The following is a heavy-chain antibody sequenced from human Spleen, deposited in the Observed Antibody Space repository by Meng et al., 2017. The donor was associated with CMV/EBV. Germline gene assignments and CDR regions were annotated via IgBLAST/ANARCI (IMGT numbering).Heavy chain of an antibody. Sequence: ASVKVSCKASGYTFTSYGISWVRQAPGQGLEWMGWVSPHNGNTNYAQNFQGRVTMTTDTSTSTAYMELRSLRSDDTAVYYCARVSYTKWVPIWYGMDVWGQGTTVTVSS. D-gene: IGHD2-2*02. CDR3: ARVSYTKWVPIWYGMDV. CDR1: GYTFTSYG. CDR2: VSPHNGNT. J-gene: IGHJ6*02. V-gene: IGHV1-18*01.